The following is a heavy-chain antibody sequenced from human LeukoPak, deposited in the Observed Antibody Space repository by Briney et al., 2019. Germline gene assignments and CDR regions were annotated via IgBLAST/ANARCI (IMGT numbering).Heavy chain of an antibody. CDR1: GDSISTSSSY. D-gene: IGHD3-10*01. CDR3: ARDSLLYYAFDI. V-gene: IGHV4-39*02. Sequence: SETLSLTCTVSGDSISTSSSYWGWIRQPPGKGLEWIGSIYYSGNAYYNASLKSRVTISVDTSKNQFSLKFTSVTAADTAVYYCARDSLLYYAFDIWGHGTMVTVSS. J-gene: IGHJ3*02. CDR2: IYYSGNA.